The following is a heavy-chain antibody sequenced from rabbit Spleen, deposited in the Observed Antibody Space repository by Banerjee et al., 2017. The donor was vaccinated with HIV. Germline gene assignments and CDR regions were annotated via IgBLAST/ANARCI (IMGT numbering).Heavy chain of an antibody. CDR2: IYVVGSHDT. V-gene: IGHV1S45*01. J-gene: IGHJ6*01. D-gene: IGHD1-1*01. Sequence: QQQLEESGGDLVKPEGSLTLTCTASGFSFSSSWVCWVRQAPGKGLEWIACIYVVGSHDTDYASWATGRFTISKTSSTTVTLQVTRLTAADTATYFCARDTSSSFSSYGMDLWGPGTLVTVS. CDR1: GFSFSSSW. CDR3: ARDTSSSFSSYGMDL.